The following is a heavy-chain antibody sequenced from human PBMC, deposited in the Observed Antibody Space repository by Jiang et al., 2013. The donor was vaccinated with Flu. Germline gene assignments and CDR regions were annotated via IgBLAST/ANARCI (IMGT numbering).Heavy chain of an antibody. CDR1: GFSLSTSGVG. V-gene: IGHV2-5*02. CDR2: IYWDDDK. CDR3: AHSTWEPWKYDLSGYFDL. Sequence: KPTQTLTLTCTFSGFSLSTSGVGVGWIRQPPGKALEWLALIYWDDDKRYSPSLKSRLTITKDTSKNQVVLTMTNMDPVDTATYYCAHSTWEPWKYDLSGYFDLWGRGTLVTVSS. D-gene: IGHD3/OR15-3a*01. J-gene: IGHJ2*01.